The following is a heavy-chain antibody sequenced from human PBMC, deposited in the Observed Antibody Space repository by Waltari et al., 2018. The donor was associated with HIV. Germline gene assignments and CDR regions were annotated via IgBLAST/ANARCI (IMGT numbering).Heavy chain of an antibody. CDR1: GFSFGYYA. Sequence: QGQLVESGGGVVQAGRSLRLSCAASGFSFGYYAMHRVRQAPGKGLDWVALISYDGSKTSYADSVKGRFTISRDNSKNTLFLQIHSLTTDDTAVYYCAKDPRGYTYTGDYWGQGTQVTVSS. J-gene: IGHJ4*02. CDR3: AKDPRGYTYTGDY. CDR2: ISYDGSKT. V-gene: IGHV3-30*18. D-gene: IGHD5-18*01.